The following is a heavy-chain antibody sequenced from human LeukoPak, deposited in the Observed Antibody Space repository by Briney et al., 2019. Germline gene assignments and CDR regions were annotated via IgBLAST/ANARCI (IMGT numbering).Heavy chain of an antibody. J-gene: IGHJ4*02. CDR3: ARGAYSGSYYYFDC. V-gene: IGHV4-34*01. Sequence: SETLSLTCAVYGGSFSDYYWNWIRQPPGKGLEWIGEINHSGSTNYNPSLKSRVTISVDTSKNQFSLKLSSVTAADTAMFYCARGAYSGSYYYFDCWGQGTLVTVSS. D-gene: IGHD1-26*01. CDR2: INHSGST. CDR1: GGSFSDYY.